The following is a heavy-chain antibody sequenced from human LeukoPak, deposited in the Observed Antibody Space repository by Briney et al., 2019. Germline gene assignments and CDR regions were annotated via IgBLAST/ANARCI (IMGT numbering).Heavy chain of an antibody. V-gene: IGHV3-23*01. Sequence: PGGSLRLSCAASGFTFSSYAMSWVRQAPGKGLEWVSPINGSGGSTYYADSVKGRFTISRDNSKNTLYLQMNSLRAEDTAVYYCADTPGYCSGGSCARAIDYWGQGTLVTVSS. CDR2: INGSGGST. CDR3: ADTPGYCSGGSCARAIDY. CDR1: GFTFSSYA. J-gene: IGHJ4*02. D-gene: IGHD2-15*01.